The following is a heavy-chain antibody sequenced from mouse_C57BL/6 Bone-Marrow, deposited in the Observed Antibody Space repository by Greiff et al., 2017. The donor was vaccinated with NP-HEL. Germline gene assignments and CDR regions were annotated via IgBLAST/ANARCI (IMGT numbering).Heavy chain of an antibody. CDR1: GFTFSDYG. Sequence: EVQLVESGGGLVKPGGSLKLSCAASGFTFSDYGMHWVRQAPEKGLEWVAYISSGSSTIYYADTVQGRFTISRDNAKNTLFLQMTSLRSEDTAMYYCARGDLDYWGQGTTLTVSS. CDR3: ARGDLDY. J-gene: IGHJ2*01. V-gene: IGHV5-17*01. CDR2: ISSGSSTI.